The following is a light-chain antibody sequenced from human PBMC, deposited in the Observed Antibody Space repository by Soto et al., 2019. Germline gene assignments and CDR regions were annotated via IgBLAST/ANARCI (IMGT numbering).Light chain of an antibody. J-gene: IGLJ1*01. V-gene: IGLV2-14*01. Sequence: QSALTQPASVSGSPGQSITISCTGTSSDFGVYNYVSWYQLHPGKAPKLMIYEASKRPSGVSNRFSGSQPGNTASLTVSGLQAEDEADYYCCSYAGDKTDVFGSGTKLTVL. CDR2: EAS. CDR3: CSYAGDKTDV. CDR1: SSDFGVYNY.